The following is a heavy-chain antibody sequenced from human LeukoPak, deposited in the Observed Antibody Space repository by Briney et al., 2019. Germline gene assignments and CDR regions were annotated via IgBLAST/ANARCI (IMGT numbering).Heavy chain of an antibody. V-gene: IGHV3-23*01. CDR1: GFTFSSYA. J-gene: IGHJ4*02. CDR3: AKEVLRFLEWLAGYDY. CDR2: ISGSGGST. D-gene: IGHD3-3*01. Sequence: GGSLRLSCAASGFTFSSYAMSWVRQAPVKGLEWVSAISGSGGSTYYADSVKGRFTISRDNSKNTLYPQMNSLRAEDTAVYYCAKEVLRFLEWLAGYDYWGQGTLVTVSS.